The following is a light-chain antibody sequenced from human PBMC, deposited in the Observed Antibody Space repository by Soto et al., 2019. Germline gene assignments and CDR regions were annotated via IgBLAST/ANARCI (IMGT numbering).Light chain of an antibody. CDR1: QYVSTTF. CDR2: GTY. J-gene: IGKJ4*01. V-gene: IGKV3-20*01. CDR3: QQYGSSPLT. Sequence: EIVLTQSPGTLSLSPGERATLSCRASQYVSTTFFAWYQQKPGPAPRLLIYGTYNRATGIPDRFSGSGSVTDFTLTISGPEPADFAVYYCQQYGSSPLTFGGGNRMEIK.